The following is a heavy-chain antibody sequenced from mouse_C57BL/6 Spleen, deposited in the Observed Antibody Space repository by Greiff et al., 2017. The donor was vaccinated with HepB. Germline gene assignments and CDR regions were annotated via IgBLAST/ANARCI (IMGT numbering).Heavy chain of an antibody. J-gene: IGHJ4*01. CDR3: ASMYAMDY. Sequence: EVLLVESGGGLVKPGGSLKLSCAASGFTFSDYGMHWVRQAPEKGLEWVAYISSGSSTIYYADTVTGRITISRDNAKNTLFLQMTSLRSEDTAMYYCASMYAMDYWGKGTSVTVSS. V-gene: IGHV5-17*01. CDR1: GFTFSDYG. CDR2: ISSGSSTI.